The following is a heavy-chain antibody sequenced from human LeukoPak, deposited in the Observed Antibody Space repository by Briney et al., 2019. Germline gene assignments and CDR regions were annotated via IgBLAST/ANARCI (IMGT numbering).Heavy chain of an antibody. CDR1: GGTLSSYA. CDR3: ARAPLVSSRPYYYGMDV. V-gene: IGHV1-69*13. CDR2: IIPIFGTA. Sequence: ASVKVSCKASGGTLSSYAISWVRQAPGQGLEWMGGIIPIFGTANYAQKFQGRVTITADESTSTAYMELSSLRSEDTAVYYCARAPLVSSRPYYYGMDVWGQGTTVTVSS. J-gene: IGHJ6*02. D-gene: IGHD5/OR15-5a*01.